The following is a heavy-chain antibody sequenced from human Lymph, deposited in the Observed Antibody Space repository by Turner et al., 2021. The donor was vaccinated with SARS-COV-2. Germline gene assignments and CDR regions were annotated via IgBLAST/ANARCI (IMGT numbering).Heavy chain of an antibody. D-gene: IGHD3-22*01. J-gene: IGHJ4*02. CDR2: ISGSGGST. CDR1: SYTFSSYA. CDR3: AKNEMAMIVVVITLFDY. Sequence: EVQLLESGGGLVQPGGSLRPSCPASSYTFSSYAMSWVRQAPGKGLQWVSTISGSGGSTYYADSVKGRFTISRDKSKNTLYLQMNSLRAEDTAVYYCAKNEMAMIVVVITLFDYWGQGTLVTVSS. V-gene: IGHV3-23*01.